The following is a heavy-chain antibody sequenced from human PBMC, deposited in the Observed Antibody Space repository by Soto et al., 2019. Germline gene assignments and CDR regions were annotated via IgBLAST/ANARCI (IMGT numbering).Heavy chain of an antibody. V-gene: IGHV4-39*01. CDR3: ATHTSGSRNGPHT. D-gene: IGHD1-26*01. CDR2: VYYTGTT. J-gene: IGHJ5*02. Sequence: QLQLQESGPGLVKPSETLSLTCTVSGGSIKNTGANWGWVRQPLGKGLEWIGSVYYTGTTYYNPSLQSRVTISIDTSKNQYSLSVNSVAAADTAVYYCATHTSGSRNGPHTWGQGTLVTVSS. CDR1: GGSIKNTGAN.